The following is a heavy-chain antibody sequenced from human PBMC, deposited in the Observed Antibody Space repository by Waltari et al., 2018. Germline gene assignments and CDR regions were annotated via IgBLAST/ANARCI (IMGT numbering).Heavy chain of an antibody. CDR2: IIPIFGKP. D-gene: IGHD1-26*01. J-gene: IGHJ3*01. CDR1: GGSFGTYA. Sequence: QVHLVQSGAEVRRPGSSVKVSCEASGGSFGTYAITWVRQAPGQGLGWISGIIPIFGKPNYAQKFQDRVKVAADELTRTAFMELSSLRPDDTAVYYCAKRIVGGPFDVWGQGTMVIVSS. V-gene: IGHV1-69*12. CDR3: AKRIVGGPFDV.